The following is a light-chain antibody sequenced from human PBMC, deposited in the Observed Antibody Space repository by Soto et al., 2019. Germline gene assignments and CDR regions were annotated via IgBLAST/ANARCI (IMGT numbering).Light chain of an antibody. CDR1: GSDIGSYNL. CDR2: EVT. Sequence: QSVLTHPGSLSGAPGRSITISCTGTGSDIGSYNLVSWYQQPPGKAPKLIIYEVTNRPSGVSSRFSGSKSGNTASLTISGLQAEDDADYYCCSYAPTRASYVFGTGTKVTVL. J-gene: IGLJ1*01. V-gene: IGLV2-23*02. CDR3: CSYAPTRASYV.